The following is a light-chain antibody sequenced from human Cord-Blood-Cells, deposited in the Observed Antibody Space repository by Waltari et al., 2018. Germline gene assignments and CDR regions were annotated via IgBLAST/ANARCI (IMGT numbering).Light chain of an antibody. CDR2: AAS. CDR1: QSMSSY. J-gene: IGKJ3*01. V-gene: IGKV1-39*01. CDR3: QQSYSTLFT. Sequence: LQMTQSPSSLSASVGNRVTITCRASQSMSSYLNWYQQKPGKAPKLLIYAASSLQSGVPSRFSGSGSGTDFTLTISSLQPEDFATYYCQQSYSTLFTFGPGTKVDIK.